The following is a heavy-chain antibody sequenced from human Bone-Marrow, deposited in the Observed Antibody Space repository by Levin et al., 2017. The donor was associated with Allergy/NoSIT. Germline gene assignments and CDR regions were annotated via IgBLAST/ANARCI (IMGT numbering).Heavy chain of an antibody. V-gene: IGHV3-30*04. Sequence: GGSLRLSCSSSFFPFLLFFLSFFLPPPFKGLEWVALISDDGRNEYYVDSVRGRFTISRDNSKNTLYLQMSSLRPEDTAVYYCARGTYALWGSRFDPWGQGTLVTVSS. CDR2: ISDDGRNE. J-gene: IGHJ5*02. D-gene: IGHD3-16*01. CDR1: FFPFLLFF. CDR3: ARGTYALWGSRFDP.